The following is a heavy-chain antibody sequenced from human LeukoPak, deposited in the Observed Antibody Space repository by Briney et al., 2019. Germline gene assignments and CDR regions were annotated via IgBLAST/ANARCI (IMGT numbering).Heavy chain of an antibody. CDR1: GYTFTSNY. D-gene: IGHD3-10*01. CDR3: ARASGSSAVPFDY. J-gene: IGHJ4*02. CDR2: IAPSSGTT. V-gene: IGHV1-46*01. Sequence: ASVKVSCKASGYTFTSNYMHWVRQAPGQGLEWMGVIAPSSGTTGYAQKFQGRVTMTRDTSTSTLYIELSSLTSEDTAVYYCARASGSSAVPFDYWGQGTLVTVSS.